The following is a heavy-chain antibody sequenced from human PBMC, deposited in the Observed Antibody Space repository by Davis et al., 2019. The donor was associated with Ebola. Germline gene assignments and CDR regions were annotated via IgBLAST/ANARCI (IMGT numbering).Heavy chain of an antibody. V-gene: IGHV3-48*02. Sequence: PGGSLRLSCAASGFTFSSYAMSWVRQAPGKGLEWVSYISSSSSTIYYADSVKGRFTISRDNAKNSLYLQMNSLRDEDTAVYYCARAAYCSGGSCYFYGMDVWGKGTTVTVSS. CDR2: ISSSSSTI. CDR3: ARAAYCSGGSCYFYGMDV. D-gene: IGHD2-15*01. J-gene: IGHJ6*04. CDR1: GFTFSSYA.